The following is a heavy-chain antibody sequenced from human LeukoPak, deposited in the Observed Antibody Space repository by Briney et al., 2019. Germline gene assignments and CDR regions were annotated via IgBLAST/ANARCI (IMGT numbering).Heavy chain of an antibody. CDR3: ARDRERWLQLGYFDY. V-gene: IGHV1-46*01. CDR2: INPSGGST. J-gene: IGHJ4*02. CDR1: GYTFTSYY. Sequence: ASVKVSRKASGYTFTSYYMHWVRQAPGQGLEWMGIINPSGGSTSYAQKFQGRVTMTRDTSTSTVYMELSSLRSEDTAVYYCARDRERWLQLGYFDYWGQGTLVTVSS. D-gene: IGHD5-24*01.